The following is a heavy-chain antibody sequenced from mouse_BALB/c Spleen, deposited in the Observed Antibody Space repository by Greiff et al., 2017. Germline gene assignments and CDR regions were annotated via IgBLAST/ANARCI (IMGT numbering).Heavy chain of an antibody. CDR2: IWAGGST. V-gene: IGHV2-9*02. J-gene: IGHJ3*01. CDR1: GFSLTSYG. D-gene: IGHD2-4*01. Sequence: VQGVESGPGLVAPSQSLSITCTVSGFSLTSYGVHWVRQPPGKGLEWLGVIWAGGSTNYNSALMSRLSISKDNSKSQVFLKMNSLQTDDTAMYYCARGRDDYPCAYWGQGTLVTVSA. CDR3: ARGRDDYPCAY.